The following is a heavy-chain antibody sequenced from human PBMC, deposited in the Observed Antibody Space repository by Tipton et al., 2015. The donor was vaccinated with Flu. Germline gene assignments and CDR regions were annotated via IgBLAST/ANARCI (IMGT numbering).Heavy chain of an antibody. CDR1: GITLSDHH. J-gene: IGHJ3*01. CDR2: SANKASNFAT. V-gene: IGHV3-72*01. CDR3: TRLPYSGSTLVRFDV. Sequence: SLRLSCAVSGITLSDHHIDWVRQAPGKGLEWVGRSANKASNFATQYAASVKGRFTFSRDDSKNTLSLQMNSLKDEDTAVYYCTRLPYSGSTLVRFDVWGQGTKVTVSS. D-gene: IGHD3-10*01.